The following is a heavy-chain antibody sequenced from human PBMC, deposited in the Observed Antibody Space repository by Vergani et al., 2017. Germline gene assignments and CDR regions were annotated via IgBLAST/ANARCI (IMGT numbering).Heavy chain of an antibody. Sequence: EVQLVESGGGFVQPGGSLRLTCAASGFTFSTYSMNWVRQAPGKGLEWISFISSSSGNIFYADSVKGRFTISRDNDKNSLYLQMNTPRTDDTAVYYCVRGDPKSYYSPDVFDYWGQGVLVTVSS. CDR1: GFTFSTYS. CDR2: ISSSSGNI. J-gene: IGHJ4*02. CDR3: VRGDPKSYYSPDVFDY. V-gene: IGHV3-48*01. D-gene: IGHD3-10*01.